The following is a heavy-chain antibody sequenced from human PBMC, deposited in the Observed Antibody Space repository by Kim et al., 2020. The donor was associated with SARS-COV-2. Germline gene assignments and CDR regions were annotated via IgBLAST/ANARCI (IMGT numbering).Heavy chain of an antibody. J-gene: IGHJ4*02. CDR3: ARDLIWAFDY. D-gene: IGHD3-16*01. Sequence: IIKYADSVKGRFTISIDNAKNSLYLQMNSLRYEDTAVYYCARDLIWAFDYWGQGTLVTVSS. V-gene: IGHV3-48*02. CDR2: II.